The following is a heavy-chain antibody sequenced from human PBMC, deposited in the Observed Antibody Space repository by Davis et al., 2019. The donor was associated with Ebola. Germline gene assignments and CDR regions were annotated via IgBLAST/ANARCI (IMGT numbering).Heavy chain of an antibody. CDR1: EFTFSTYS. Sequence: GESLKISCAASEFTFSTYSMNWVRQAPGQGLVWVSRINNDGSGTVYADSVKGRFTISRDNAKNTVYLQMNSLRAEDTAMYYCARDLPNNWFDPWGQGTLVTVSS. D-gene: IGHD2-2*01. CDR3: ARDLPNNWFDP. J-gene: IGHJ5*02. V-gene: IGHV3-74*01. CDR2: INNDGSGT.